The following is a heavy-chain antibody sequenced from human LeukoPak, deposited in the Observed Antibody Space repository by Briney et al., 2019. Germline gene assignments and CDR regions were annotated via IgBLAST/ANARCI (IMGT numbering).Heavy chain of an antibody. Sequence: SETLSLTCAVYGGSFSGYYWSWIRQPPGKGLEWIGEINHSGSTNYNPSLKSRVTISVDTSKNQFPLKLSSVTAADTAVYYCASHYYDFWSGYPEPSFDYWGQGTLVTVSS. V-gene: IGHV4-34*01. CDR1: GGSFSGYY. CDR2: INHSGST. J-gene: IGHJ4*02. D-gene: IGHD3-3*01. CDR3: ASHYYDFWSGYPEPSFDY.